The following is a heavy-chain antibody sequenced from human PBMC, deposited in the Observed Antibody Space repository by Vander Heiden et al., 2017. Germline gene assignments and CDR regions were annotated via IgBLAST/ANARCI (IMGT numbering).Heavy chain of an antibody. CDR1: GFTGISHY. CDR2: IYSGGST. V-gene: IGHV3-53*01. J-gene: IGHJ1*01. D-gene: IGHD5-12*01. Sequence: EVQLVESGGGLMQPGGSWRLPWAVSGFTGISHYMSCVRPAPGKGLEWVSVIYSGGSTYYADSVKGRFTITRDNSKNTLYLQMNSLRAEDTAVYYCARDGGGYPLQHWGQGTLVTVSS. CDR3: ARDGGGYPLQH.